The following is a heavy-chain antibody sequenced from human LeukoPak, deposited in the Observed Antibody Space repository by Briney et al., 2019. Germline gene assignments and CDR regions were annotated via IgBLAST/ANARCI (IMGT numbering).Heavy chain of an antibody. Sequence: LETLSLTCTVSGGSISSYYWSWIRQPAGKGLEWIGRIYTSGSTNYNPSLKSRGTMSVDTSKNQFSLKLSSVTAADTAVYYCAGGFGYYDRSGFVYWGEGTMVSVSS. CDR3: AGGFGYYDRSGFVY. CDR2: IYTSGST. D-gene: IGHD3-22*01. J-gene: IGHJ4*02. V-gene: IGHV4-4*07. CDR1: GGSISSYY.